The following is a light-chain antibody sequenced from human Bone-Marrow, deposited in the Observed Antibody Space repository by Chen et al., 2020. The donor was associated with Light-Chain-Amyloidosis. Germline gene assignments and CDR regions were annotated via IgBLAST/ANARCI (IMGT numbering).Light chain of an antibody. CDR2: DDS. CDR3: QVWDRSSDRPV. J-gene: IGLJ3*02. CDR1: NIGSTS. Sequence: SYVLTQPSSVSVAPGQTATIACGGNNIGSTSVHWYQQPPGQAPLLVVDDDSDRPSGIPERLSGSNSGNTATLTISRVEAGDEADYYCQVWDRSSDRPVFGGGTKLTVL. V-gene: IGLV3-21*02.